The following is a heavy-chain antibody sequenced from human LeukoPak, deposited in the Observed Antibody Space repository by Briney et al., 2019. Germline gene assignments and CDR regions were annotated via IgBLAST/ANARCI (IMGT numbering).Heavy chain of an antibody. CDR2: IIPILNIT. V-gene: IGHV1-69*04. CDR1: RGTFSKYA. J-gene: IGHJ4*02. CDR3: ARDDDRAREIDY. D-gene: IGHD3-22*01. Sequence: SVKVSCKASRGTFSKYAISWVRQAPGQGLEWMGRIIPILNITHYAQKFQGRVTIAADKSTSTAYMELSSLRSEDTAMYYCARDDDRAREIDYWGRGTLVTVSS.